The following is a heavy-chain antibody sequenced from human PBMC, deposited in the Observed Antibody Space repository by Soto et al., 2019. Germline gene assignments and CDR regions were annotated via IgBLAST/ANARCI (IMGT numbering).Heavy chain of an antibody. D-gene: IGHD2-8*01. Sequence: SETLSLTCAVYGGSFSGYYWSWIRQPPGKGLEWIGEINHSGSTNYNPSLKSRVTISVDTSKNQFSLKLSSVTAADTAVYYCAREGSDIVLMVYAPTDYYYYYMDVWGKGTTVTVSS. CDR3: AREGSDIVLMVYAPTDYYYYYMDV. CDR1: GGSFSGYY. V-gene: IGHV4-34*01. J-gene: IGHJ6*03. CDR2: INHSGST.